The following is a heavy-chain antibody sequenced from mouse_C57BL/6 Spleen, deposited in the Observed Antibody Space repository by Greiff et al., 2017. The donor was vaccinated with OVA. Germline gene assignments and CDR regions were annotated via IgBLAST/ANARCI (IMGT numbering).Heavy chain of an antibody. V-gene: IGHV1-81*01. CDR3: ARTYYYGSSYGDY. CDR1: GYTFTSYG. J-gene: IGHJ2*01. D-gene: IGHD1-1*01. Sequence: VHLVESGAELARPGASVKLSCKASGYTFTSYGISWVKQRTGQGLEWIGEIYPRSGNTYYNEKFKGKATLTADKSSSTAYTELRSLTSEDSAVYFCARTYYYGSSYGDYWGQGTTLTVSS. CDR2: IYPRSGNT.